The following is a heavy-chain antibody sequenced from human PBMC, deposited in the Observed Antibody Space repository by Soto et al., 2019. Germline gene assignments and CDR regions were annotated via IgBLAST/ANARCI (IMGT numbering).Heavy chain of an antibody. D-gene: IGHD3-22*01. CDR2: MNPHSGNT. Sequence: QVQLVQSGAEVKKPGASVKVSCKASGYTFTSYDINWVRQATGQGLEWMGWMNPHSGNTGYAQKIQGRVTMTRNTAISTAYMELSSLRSEDTAVYYCARGPYYYDSSGLGAFDIWGQGTMVTVSS. V-gene: IGHV1-8*01. CDR3: ARGPYYYDSSGLGAFDI. J-gene: IGHJ3*02. CDR1: GYTFTSYD.